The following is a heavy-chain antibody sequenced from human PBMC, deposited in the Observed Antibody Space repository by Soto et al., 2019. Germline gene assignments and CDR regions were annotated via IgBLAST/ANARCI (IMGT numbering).Heavy chain of an antibody. J-gene: IGHJ3*02. D-gene: IGHD3-22*01. CDR3: VRRAQYFDGTGFHAFDI. CDR2: ISSGGDNT. Sequence: LILSCLDSGYNLNKYGVSWVRRAPGKGLEWVSAISSGGDNTHYADSVKGRFTITRDNSKNMLYLEMNSLTVEDTAVYYCVRRAQYFDGTGFHAFDIWGQGTRVTVSS. V-gene: IGHV3-23*01. CDR1: GYNLNKYG.